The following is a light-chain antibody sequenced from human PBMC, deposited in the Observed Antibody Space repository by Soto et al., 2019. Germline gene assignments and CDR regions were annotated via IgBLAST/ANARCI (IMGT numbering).Light chain of an antibody. CDR1: QSVGNNY. CDR3: HQYAIAPRT. J-gene: IGKJ4*01. CDR2: VAS. V-gene: IGKV3-20*01. Sequence: EIVLMQSPGILSMSPGERATLSCRASQSVGNNYLAWYQQKPGQAPRLLIYVASTRATGIPDRFSGSGSGTDVTLTITRLDPEDSAVYYCHQYAIAPRTFGGGTKVEIK.